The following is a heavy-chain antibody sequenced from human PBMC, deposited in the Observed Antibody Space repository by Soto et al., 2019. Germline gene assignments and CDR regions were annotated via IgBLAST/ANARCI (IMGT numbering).Heavy chain of an antibody. D-gene: IGHD3-3*01. CDR3: TKRRNVLRFLEWSSGMEV. CDR1: GFTFSNYG. CDR2: ISDDGSNK. V-gene: IGHV3-30*18. J-gene: IGHJ6*02. Sequence: GGSLRLSCVASGFTFSNYGMHWVRQAPGKGLEWVAFISDDGSNKYYADSMRGRFTMSRDNSKRTLYLQMSSLRVEDTAVYYCTKRRNVLRFLEWSSGMEVWGQGTTVTAP.